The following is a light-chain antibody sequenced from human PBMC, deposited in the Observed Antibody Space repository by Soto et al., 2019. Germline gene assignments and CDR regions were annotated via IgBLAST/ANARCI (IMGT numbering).Light chain of an antibody. CDR1: QSVGSS. CDR3: QQRSTWPYT. CDR2: DTP. J-gene: IGKJ2*01. Sequence: EIVLTQSPATLSLSPGERATLSCRASQSVGSSLGWYQQKPGQAPRLLIYDTPSRLPGIPARFSGSGYGTDFTLTISSLEPEDFAVYYCQQRSTWPYTFGQGTKLEIK. V-gene: IGKV3-11*01.